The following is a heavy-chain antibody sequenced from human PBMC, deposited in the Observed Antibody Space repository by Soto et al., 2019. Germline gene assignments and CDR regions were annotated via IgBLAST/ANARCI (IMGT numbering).Heavy chain of an antibody. J-gene: IGHJ5*02. V-gene: IGHV1-69*12. CDR2: IVPMFGTA. CDR1: GATFGNTA. CDR3: ARDGDPGYAFWSGPLGGGRFDP. Sequence: QVQLVQSGAEVKKPGSSVNVSCKTSGATFGNTAVTWVRQAPGQGLEWMGGIVPMFGTANDAQKFQGRVTITADESTNTAYMELSSLRSDDTAVYYCARDGDPGYAFWSGPLGGGRFDPWGQGTLVTVSS. D-gene: IGHD3-3*01.